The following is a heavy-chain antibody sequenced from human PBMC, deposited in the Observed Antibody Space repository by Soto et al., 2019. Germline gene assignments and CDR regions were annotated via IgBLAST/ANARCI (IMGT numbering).Heavy chain of an antibody. V-gene: IGHV2-5*01. CDR1: GFSLSTSGVG. D-gene: IGHD3-16*01. CDR3: PQSPASDYFWGGLPVPFDY. CDR2: IYWNDDK. Sequence: SGPTLVNPTQTLTLTCTFSGFSLSTSGVGVGWIRQPPGKALEWLALIYWNDDKRYSPSLKSRLTITKDTSKNQVVLTMTNMEPADTVTYYSPQSPASDYFWGGLPVPFDYWGQGTLVTVSS. J-gene: IGHJ4*02.